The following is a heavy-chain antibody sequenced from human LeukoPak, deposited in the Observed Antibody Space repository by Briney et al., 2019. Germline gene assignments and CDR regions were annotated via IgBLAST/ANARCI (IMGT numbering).Heavy chain of an antibody. V-gene: IGHV4-4*07. D-gene: IGHD6-25*01. J-gene: IGHJ5*02. CDR3: AREGGGPRWLDP. Sequence: PSETLSLTCTVSGGSISNYWSWIRQPAGTGLEWIGRINTSGSSNYNPSLRSRVTMSVDTSKNQFSLNLSSVTAADTAVYYCAREGGGPRWLDPWGQGTLVTVSS. CDR1: GGSISNY. CDR2: INTSGSS.